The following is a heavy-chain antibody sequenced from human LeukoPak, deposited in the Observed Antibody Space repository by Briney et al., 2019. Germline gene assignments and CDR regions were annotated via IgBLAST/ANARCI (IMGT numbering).Heavy chain of an antibody. CDR3: ARALKDLRRRIGGTTTFEYYYYMDV. Sequence: GWSLRRYCAASGFTFSRYWMHWVRHAAVTGLLLRPRIHNDVSSTSYVDCVNGRLTIPRDNTKNTLYLQMTSLRAEDTAVYYCARALKDLRRRIGGTTTFEYYYYMDVWGKGTTVIISS. V-gene: IGHV3-74*01. CDR1: GFTFSRYW. CDR2: IHNDVSST. D-gene: IGHD1-26*01. J-gene: IGHJ6*03.